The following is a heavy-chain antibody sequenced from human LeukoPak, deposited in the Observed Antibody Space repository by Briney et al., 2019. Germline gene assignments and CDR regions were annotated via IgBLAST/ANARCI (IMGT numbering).Heavy chain of an antibody. D-gene: IGHD3-9*01. Sequence: GGSLRLSCAASGFSFNSYSMNWVRQAPGKGLEWVSSITSSSSYIYYADSVKGRFTISRDNAKNSLYLQMNSLRAEDTAVYYCARGNTIIGMVHFDHWGQGTLVTVSS. CDR2: ITSSSSYI. CDR1: GFSFNSYS. J-gene: IGHJ4*02. CDR3: ARGNTIIGMVHFDH. V-gene: IGHV3-21*01.